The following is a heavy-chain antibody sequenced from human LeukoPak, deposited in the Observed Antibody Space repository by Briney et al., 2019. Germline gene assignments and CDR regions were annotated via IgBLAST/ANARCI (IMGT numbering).Heavy chain of an antibody. CDR2: IYYSGTT. CDR1: AGSITSRSPY. CDR3: ARLNVGTARYDFDY. Sequence: SETLSLTCTVSAGSITSRSPYWGWIRQPPGKGLEWIGTIYYSGTTHYNPSLKSRVTLSIDTSKNQFSLKLSSVIAADTALYYCARLNVGTARYDFDYWGQGALVTVSS. D-gene: IGHD6-6*01. J-gene: IGHJ4*02. V-gene: IGHV4-39*01.